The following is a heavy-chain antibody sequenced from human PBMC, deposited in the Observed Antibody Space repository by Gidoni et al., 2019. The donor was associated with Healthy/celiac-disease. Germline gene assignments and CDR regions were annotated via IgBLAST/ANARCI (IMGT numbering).Heavy chain of an antibody. D-gene: IGHD4-17*01. Sequence: EVQLVESGGGLVQPGGSLRLSCAASGFTFSSYWMSWVRQAPGKGLEWVANIKQDGSEKYYVDSVKGRFTISRDNAKNSLYLQMNSLRAEDTAVYYCARAQDGDYVEGYFDYWGQGTLVTVSS. J-gene: IGHJ4*02. CDR2: IKQDGSEK. CDR3: ARAQDGDYVEGYFDY. CDR1: GFTFSSYW. V-gene: IGHV3-7*01.